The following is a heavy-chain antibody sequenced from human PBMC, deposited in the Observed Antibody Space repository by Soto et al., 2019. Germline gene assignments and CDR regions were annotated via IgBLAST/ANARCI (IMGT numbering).Heavy chain of an antibody. V-gene: IGHV1-46*03. CDR1: GYTFTSYY. D-gene: IGHD3-9*01. J-gene: IGHJ4*02. CDR2: INPSGGST. CDR3: ARQADILTGGLDY. Sequence: QVQLVQSGAEVKKPGASVKVSCKASGYTFTSYYMHWVRQAPGQGLEWMGIINPSGGSTSYAQKFQGRVTLTRDTSTSAVYMELSSLRSEDTAVYFWARQADILTGGLDYWGQGTLVTVSS.